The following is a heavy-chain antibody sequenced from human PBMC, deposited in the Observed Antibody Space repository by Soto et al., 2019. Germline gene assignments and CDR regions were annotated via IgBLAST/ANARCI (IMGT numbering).Heavy chain of an antibody. Sequence: SETLSLTCTVAGGSISSGGYYWSWIRQHPGKGLEWIGYIYYSGSTYYNPSLKSRVTISVDTSKNQFSLKLSSVTAADTAVYYCARDQGDGYNKYYFDYWGQGTLVTVSS. V-gene: IGHV4-31*03. J-gene: IGHJ4*02. D-gene: IGHD5-12*01. CDR1: GGSISSGGYY. CDR3: ARDQGDGYNKYYFDY. CDR2: IYYSGST.